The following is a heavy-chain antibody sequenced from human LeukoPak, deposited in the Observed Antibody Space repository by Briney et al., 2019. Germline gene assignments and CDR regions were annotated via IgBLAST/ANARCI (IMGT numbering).Heavy chain of an antibody. Sequence: GGSLRLSCAASGFTLSDYYMSWIRQAPGKGLEWVSYISSSGSTIYYADSVKGRFTISRDNAKNSLYLQMNSQRAEDTAVYYCASSIDYYDGFFDYWGQGTLVTVSS. CDR2: ISSSGSTI. D-gene: IGHD3-22*01. CDR3: ASSIDYYDGFFDY. J-gene: IGHJ4*02. CDR1: GFTLSDYY. V-gene: IGHV3-11*01.